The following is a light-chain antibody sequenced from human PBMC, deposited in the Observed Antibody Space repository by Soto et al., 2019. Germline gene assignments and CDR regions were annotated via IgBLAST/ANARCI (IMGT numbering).Light chain of an antibody. V-gene: IGKV3-15*01. J-gene: IGKJ1*01. CDR1: QSLGNK. CDR3: QQYNDWLWT. CDR2: DAS. Sequence: EIVMTQSPATLSVSPGDGATLSCRASQSLGNKLSWFQQKPGQAPRLLIYDASTRATGIPARFSGSGSGTEFTLTISSLQSEDFAVYYCQQYNDWLWTFGQGTKVDI.